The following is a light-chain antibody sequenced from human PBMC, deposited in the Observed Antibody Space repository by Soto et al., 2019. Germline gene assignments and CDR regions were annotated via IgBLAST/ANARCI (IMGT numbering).Light chain of an antibody. V-gene: IGKV4-1*01. CDR3: QQYYSTPRT. CDR2: WAS. CDR1: QSVLYSSNNKNY. J-gene: IGKJ1*01. Sequence: DIVMTQSPDSLAVSLGERATINCKSSQSVLYSSNNKNYLAWYQQKPGQPPKRLIYWASTRESGVPDRFRGSGSGTDLTRTISSLQAEDVAVYYCQQYYSTPRTFGQGTKVEIK.